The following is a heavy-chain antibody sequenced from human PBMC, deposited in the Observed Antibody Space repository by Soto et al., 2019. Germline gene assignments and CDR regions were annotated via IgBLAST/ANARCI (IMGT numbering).Heavy chain of an antibody. Sequence: EVQLLESGGDTVQPGGSVRLSCAGSGFTFTNYAMNWVRQAPGKRLEWVSTISGGGDATFFADSVRGRFTFSRDNSKNTVTLQMNSLGVDDTAVYYCARKVVGSTSRPDYWYFDLWGRGTLVTVSS. CDR1: GFTFTNYA. V-gene: IGHV3-23*01. CDR3: ARKVVGSTSRPDYWYFDL. D-gene: IGHD2-21*01. J-gene: IGHJ2*01. CDR2: ISGGGDAT.